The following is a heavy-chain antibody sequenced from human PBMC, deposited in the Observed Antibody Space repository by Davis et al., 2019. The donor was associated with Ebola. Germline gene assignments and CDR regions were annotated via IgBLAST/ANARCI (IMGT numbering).Heavy chain of an antibody. CDR3: ARALGYCTGGVCLDYYYYGMDV. Sequence: PSETLSLTCTVSGGSISSSSYYWGWIRQPPGKGLEWIGSIYYSGSTYYNPSLKSRVTISVDTSKNQFSLKLSSVTAADTAVYYCARALGYCTGGVCLDYYYYGMDVWGQGTTVTVSS. V-gene: IGHV4-39*07. J-gene: IGHJ6*02. D-gene: IGHD2-8*02. CDR1: GGSISSSSYY. CDR2: IYYSGST.